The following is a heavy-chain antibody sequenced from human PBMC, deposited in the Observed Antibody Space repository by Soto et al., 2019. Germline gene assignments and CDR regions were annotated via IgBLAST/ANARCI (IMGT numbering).Heavy chain of an antibody. V-gene: IGHV3-74*01. CDR3: ARNFDY. CDR1: GFTFSSYW. Sequence: EVQLVESGGGLVQPGGSLRLSCATSGFTFSSYWMYWVRQAPGKGLVWVSRINSDGSNTGYADSVKGRFTISRDNAKSTLYFEMNSLRAEDTAVYYCARNFDYWCQGILVTVSS. J-gene: IGHJ4*02. CDR2: INSDGSNT.